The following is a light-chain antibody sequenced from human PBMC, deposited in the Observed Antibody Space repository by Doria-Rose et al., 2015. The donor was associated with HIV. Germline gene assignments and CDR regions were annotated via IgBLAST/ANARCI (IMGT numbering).Light chain of an antibody. CDR2: DVS. CDR1: SSDVGAYNY. Sequence: QSALTQPSSVSGSPGQSITISCTGTSSDVGAYNYVSWYQLHPGKAPKLMVYDVSDRPSAVSHRFSGSKSGNTASLTISGLQAEDEADYYCTSYTYIDTYVFGTGTTVTVL. CDR3: TSYTYIDTYV. V-gene: IGLV2-14*01. J-gene: IGLJ1*01.